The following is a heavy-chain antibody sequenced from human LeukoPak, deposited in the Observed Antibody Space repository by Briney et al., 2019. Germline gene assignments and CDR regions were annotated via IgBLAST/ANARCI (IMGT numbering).Heavy chain of an antibody. CDR1: GFTFSSYS. Sequence: PGGSLRLSCAASGFTFSSYSMNWVRQAPGKGLEWVSYISISSSTIYYADSLKGRFTISRDNAKNSLYLQMNRLRAADTAVYYCARAAHGFYGDFPTWYFDLWGRGTLVTVSS. J-gene: IGHJ2*01. D-gene: IGHD4-17*01. V-gene: IGHV3-48*01. CDR2: ISISSSTI. CDR3: ARAAHGFYGDFPTWYFDL.